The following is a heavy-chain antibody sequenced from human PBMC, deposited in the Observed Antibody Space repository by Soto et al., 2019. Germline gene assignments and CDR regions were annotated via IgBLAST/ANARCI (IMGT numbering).Heavy chain of an antibody. Sequence: ASVKVSCKASGYTFTSYDINWVRQATGQGLEWMGWMNPNSGNTAYAQKFLGRVTMTRNTSISTAYMELSSLRSEGTAVYYCARERTRGFDPWGQGTLVTGSS. CDR2: MNPNSGNT. CDR1: GYTFTSYD. J-gene: IGHJ5*02. V-gene: IGHV1-8*01. CDR3: ARERTRGFDP.